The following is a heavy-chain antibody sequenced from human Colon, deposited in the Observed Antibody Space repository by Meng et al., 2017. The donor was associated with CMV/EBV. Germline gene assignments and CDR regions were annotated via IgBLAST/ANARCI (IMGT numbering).Heavy chain of an antibody. CDR2: IYYTGST. CDR1: GGSISSGGYY. V-gene: IGHV4-31*03. CDR3: ARDPGSGPDY. J-gene: IGHJ4*02. D-gene: IGHD2-15*01. Sequence: CTVSGGSISSGGYYWSWIRQHPGKGLEWIGYIYYTGSTYYNPSLKSRVVISGDTSKNQFSLKLSSVTAADTAVYFCARDPGSGPDYWGQGTLVTVSS.